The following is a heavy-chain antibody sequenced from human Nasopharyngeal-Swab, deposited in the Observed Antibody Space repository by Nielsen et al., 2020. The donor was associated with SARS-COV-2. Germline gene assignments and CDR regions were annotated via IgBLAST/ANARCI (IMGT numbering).Heavy chain of an antibody. CDR2: ISSSGDYI. Sequence: WIRQPPGKGLEWVSAISSSGDYIYYAASVKGRFTISRDNAKNSLCLQMNSLRAEDTAVYYCVRDTPAMFAYWGQGMLVTVSS. V-gene: IGHV3-21*01. CDR3: VRDTPAMFAY. J-gene: IGHJ4*02.